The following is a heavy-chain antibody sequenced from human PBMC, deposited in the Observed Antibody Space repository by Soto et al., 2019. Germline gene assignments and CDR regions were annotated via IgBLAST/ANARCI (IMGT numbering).Heavy chain of an antibody. J-gene: IGHJ4*02. CDR2: IYLGGSI. V-gene: IGHV4-59*01. CDR1: GGSISRGY. CDR3: ARGPRTYYYGSGSYYDFDY. Sequence: SETLSLTCSVSGGSISRGYWTWIRHPPGKRLEWIGYIYLGGSINYNPSLKSRVIISVDTAKNQFSLSLSSVTAADTAVYYCARGPRTYYYGSGSYYDFDYWGQGTLVTVSS. D-gene: IGHD3-10*01.